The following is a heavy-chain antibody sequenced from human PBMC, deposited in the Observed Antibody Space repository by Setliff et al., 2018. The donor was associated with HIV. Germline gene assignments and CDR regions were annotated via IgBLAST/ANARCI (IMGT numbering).Heavy chain of an antibody. CDR3: ASRRAAMWHGLFVGFEN. CDR1: GGSFSGSY. Sequence: SETLSLTCAVYGGSFSGSYWSWIRQPPGKGLEWIGEINHSGSTNYSPSLKSRVTISVDTSKNQFSLKLSSVTAADTAVYYCASRRAAMWHGLFVGFENWGQGTLITVSS. CDR2: INHSGST. J-gene: IGHJ4*02. D-gene: IGHD1-26*01. V-gene: IGHV4-34*01.